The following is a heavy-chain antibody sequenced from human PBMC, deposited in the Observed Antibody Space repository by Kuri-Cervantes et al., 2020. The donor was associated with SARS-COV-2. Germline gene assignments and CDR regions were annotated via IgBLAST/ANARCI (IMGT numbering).Heavy chain of an antibody. CDR2: INPNSGGT. Sequence: ASVKVSCKASGYTFTDYYMHWVRQAPGQGLEWMGWINPNSGGTNYAQKFQGRVTMTRDTSITTAYMELSRVRSDDTAVYYCATSQEKVVITLGDVWGQGTTVTVSS. CDR3: ATSQEKVVITLGDV. CDR1: GYTFTDYY. J-gene: IGHJ6*02. D-gene: IGHD3-22*01. V-gene: IGHV1-2*02.